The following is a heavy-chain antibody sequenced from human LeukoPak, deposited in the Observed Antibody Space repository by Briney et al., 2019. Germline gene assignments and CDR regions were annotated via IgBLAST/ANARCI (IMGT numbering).Heavy chain of an antibody. V-gene: IGHV3-48*01. J-gene: IGHJ4*02. Sequence: GGSLRLSCAASGFTFSSHSMNRVRQAPGKGLEWVSYISSSSSSRYYADSVKGRFTISRDDARNSLYLQMNSLRAEDTAVYYCARMSGSRLPGYWGQGALVTVSS. CDR2: ISSSSSSR. CDR1: GFTFSSHS. D-gene: IGHD3-3*01. CDR3: ARMSGSRLPGY.